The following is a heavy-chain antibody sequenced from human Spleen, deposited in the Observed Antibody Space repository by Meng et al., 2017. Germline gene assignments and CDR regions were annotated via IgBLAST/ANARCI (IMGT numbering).Heavy chain of an antibody. CDR3: ARGPTTMAHDFDY. CDR2: INHSGST. V-gene: IGHV4-34*01. CDR1: GGSFSDYY. Sequence: QVQLQEWGAGLLKTSETLSLTCVGSGGSFSDYYWSWIRQPPGKGLEWIGEINHSGSTNYNPSLESRATISVDTSQNNLSLKLSSVTAADSAVYYCARGPTTMAHDFDYWGQGTLVTVSS. D-gene: IGHD4-11*01. J-gene: IGHJ4*02.